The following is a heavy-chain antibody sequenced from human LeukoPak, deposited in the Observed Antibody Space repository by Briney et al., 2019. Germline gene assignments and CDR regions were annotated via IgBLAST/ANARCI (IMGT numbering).Heavy chain of an antibody. CDR2: INHSGST. V-gene: IGHV4-34*01. D-gene: IGHD3-3*01. Sequence: SETLSLTCAVYGGSFSGYYWSWLRQPPGKGLEWMGEINHSGSTNYNPSLKSRVTISVDTSKNQFSLKLSSVTAADTAVYYCASGGGITIFGVVIMKDYYYGMDVWGQGTTVTVSS. CDR3: ASGGGITIFGVVIMKDYYYGMDV. J-gene: IGHJ6*02. CDR1: GGSFSGYY.